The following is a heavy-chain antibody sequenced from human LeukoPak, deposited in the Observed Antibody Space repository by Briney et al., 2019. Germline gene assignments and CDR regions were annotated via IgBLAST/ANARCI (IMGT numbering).Heavy chain of an antibody. J-gene: IGHJ6*03. Sequence: SETLSLACAVYGGSFSGYYWSWIRQPPGKGLEWIGEINHSGSTNYNPSLKSRVTISVDTSKNQFSLKLSSVTAADTAVYYCARDGRGYSYGLDYYYYMDVWGKGTTVTVSS. CDR1: GGSFSGYY. V-gene: IGHV4-34*01. CDR3: ARDGRGYSYGLDYYYYMDV. D-gene: IGHD5-18*01. CDR2: INHSGST.